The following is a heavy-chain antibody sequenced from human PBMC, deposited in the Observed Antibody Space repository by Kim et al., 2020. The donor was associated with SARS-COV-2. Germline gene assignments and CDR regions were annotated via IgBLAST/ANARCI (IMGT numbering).Heavy chain of an antibody. D-gene: IGHD4-4*01. CDR2: VKYGTIS. CDR3: ARGLAYSDYWYFDL. J-gene: IGHJ2*01. CDR1: GAYLSGYW. V-gene: IGHV4-34*01. Sequence: SETLSLTCTVDGAYLSGYWWAWIRQAPGMGLEWIGEVKYGTISTYNPSLKGRASISEDTSTQFSLRLASVTAADTGLYFCARGLAYSDYWYFDLWGRGTL.